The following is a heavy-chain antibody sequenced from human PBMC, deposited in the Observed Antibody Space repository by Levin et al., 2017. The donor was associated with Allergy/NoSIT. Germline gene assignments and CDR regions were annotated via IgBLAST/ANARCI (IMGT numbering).Heavy chain of an antibody. Sequence: LSLTCAVSVGSISSGGYSWSWIRQPPGKGLEWIGNIYLSGSTNDNPSLKSRVTMSVDRSKNQFSLKLSYVTAADTAVYYCARVAGYSYGYYFDYWGPGTLVTVSS. CDR3: ARVAGYSYGYYFDY. CDR2: IYLSGST. J-gene: IGHJ4*02. D-gene: IGHD5-18*01. V-gene: IGHV4-30-2*01. CDR1: VGSISSGGYS.